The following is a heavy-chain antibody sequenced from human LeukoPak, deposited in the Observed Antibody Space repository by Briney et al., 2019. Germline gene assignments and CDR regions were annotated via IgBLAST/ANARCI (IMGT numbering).Heavy chain of an antibody. CDR1: GGSFSGYY. D-gene: IGHD6-13*01. CDR2: INHSGST. CDR3: ARHKRIAAAGNGYFDL. Sequence: SETVSLTCAVYGGSFSGYYWSWIRQPPGKGLEWIGEINHSGSTNYNPSLKSRVTISVDTSKNQFSLKLSSVTAADTAVYYCARHKRIAAAGNGYFDLWGRGTLVTVSS. V-gene: IGHV4-34*01. J-gene: IGHJ2*01.